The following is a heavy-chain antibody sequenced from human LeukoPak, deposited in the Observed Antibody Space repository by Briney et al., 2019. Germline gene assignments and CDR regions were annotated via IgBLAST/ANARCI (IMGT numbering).Heavy chain of an antibody. CDR3: AKDARRTSGWYFFDY. Sequence: GGSLRLSCATSGFTFSNYNMNWVRQAPGKGLEWVSDISGLGLTTHYADAVRGRFTISRDNSKNTLFLQMSSLRAEDTAVYYCAKDARRTSGWYFFDYWGQGTLVTVSS. J-gene: IGHJ4*02. CDR1: GFTFSNYN. CDR2: ISGLGLTT. V-gene: IGHV3-23*01. D-gene: IGHD6-19*01.